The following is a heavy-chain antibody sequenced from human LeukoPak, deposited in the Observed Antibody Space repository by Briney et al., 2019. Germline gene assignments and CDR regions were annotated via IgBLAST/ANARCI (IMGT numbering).Heavy chain of an antibody. J-gene: IGHJ4*02. Sequence: SETLSLTCTASDGSINSDFWTWIRHPPGKGLEWIGYIRYSGRTSYNPSLKSRVTISIDTSKNLFSLKLRSVTTADTAIHYCARIPDVSGWPFDYWGQGTLVTVSS. CDR1: DGSINSDF. CDR2: IRYSGRT. V-gene: IGHV4-59*01. CDR3: ARIPDVSGWPFDY. D-gene: IGHD6-19*01.